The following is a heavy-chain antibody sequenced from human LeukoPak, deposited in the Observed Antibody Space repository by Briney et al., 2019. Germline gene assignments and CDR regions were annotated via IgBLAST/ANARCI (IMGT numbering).Heavy chain of an antibody. CDR1: GFTFSSYW. CDR2: INTDGSST. D-gene: IGHD3-3*01. CDR3: ARLNYDFWSGVWEGYYMDV. V-gene: IGHV3-74*01. Sequence: GGSLRLSCAASGFTFSSYWMHWVRQAPGKGLVWVSRINTDGSSTSYADSVKGRFTISRDNGKNTLYLQTNSLRAEDTAVYYCARLNYDFWSGVWEGYYMDVWGKGTTVTVSS. J-gene: IGHJ6*03.